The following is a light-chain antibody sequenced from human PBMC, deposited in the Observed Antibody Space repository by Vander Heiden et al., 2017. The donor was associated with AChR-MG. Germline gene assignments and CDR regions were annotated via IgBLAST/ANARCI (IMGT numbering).Light chain of an antibody. CDR3: QVWDTNSDQGV. CDR1: SIGSKT. Sequence: LTQPPSVSVAPGQTARITCGGNSIGSKTVHWYQQKPDQAPVLVIYYDSDRPSGIPERFSGSNSGNTATLTISRVEAGDEADYYCQVWDTNSDQGVFGLGTKVTVL. V-gene: IGLV3-21*04. CDR2: YDS. J-gene: IGLJ1*01.